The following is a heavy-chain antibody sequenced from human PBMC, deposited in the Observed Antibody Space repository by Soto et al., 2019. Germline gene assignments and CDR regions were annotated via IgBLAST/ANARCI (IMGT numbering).Heavy chain of an antibody. CDR1: GYSFTSYS. Sequence: PGESLKISCKGSGYSFTSYSIGWVRQMPGKGLEWMGIIYAGDSDTRYSPSFRGQVTISVDKSISTAYLQWSSLRASDTAMYYCARHTSNYYGMDFWGQGTTVTVSS. CDR2: IYAGDSDT. V-gene: IGHV5-51*01. CDR3: ARHTSNYYGMDF. J-gene: IGHJ6*02.